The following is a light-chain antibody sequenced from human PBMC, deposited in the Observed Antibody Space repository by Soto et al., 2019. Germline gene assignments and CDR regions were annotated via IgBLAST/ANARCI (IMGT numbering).Light chain of an antibody. CDR3: QQSYITPWT. V-gene: IGKV1-39*01. Sequence: DIQMTQSPSSLSTSVGDRVTITCRASQSITNYLNWYQQKPGRVPKLLIYAASRLQSGVPSRFSVSGSGTDFTLTISSLQPEDFATYYCQQSYITPWTFGQGTKVEIK. CDR2: AAS. CDR1: QSITNY. J-gene: IGKJ1*01.